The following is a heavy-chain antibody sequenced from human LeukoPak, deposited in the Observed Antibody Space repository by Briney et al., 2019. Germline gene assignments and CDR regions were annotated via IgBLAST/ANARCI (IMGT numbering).Heavy chain of an antibody. J-gene: IGHJ4*02. CDR3: ASRSSVAASGPG. D-gene: IGHD2-15*01. Sequence: GGSLRLSCAASGFTFSSYWMTWVRQAPGKGLEWVANINQDGSEKYYVDSVKGRFTISRDNAKNSLYLQMSSLRAEDTALYYCASRSSVAASGPGWGQGTLVTVSS. CDR1: GFTFSSYW. CDR2: INQDGSEK. V-gene: IGHV3-7*01.